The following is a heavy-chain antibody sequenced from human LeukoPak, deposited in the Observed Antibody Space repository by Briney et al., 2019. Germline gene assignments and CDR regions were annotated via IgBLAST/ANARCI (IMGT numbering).Heavy chain of an antibody. CDR1: GFTVSSNY. Sequence: GGSLRLSCAASGFTVSSNYMSWVRQAPGKGLEWVSVIYSGGSTYYADSVKGRFTISRDNSKNTMYLQMISLSAEDTAVYYGESGGGGNREDPYFDYWGQGTLVTVSS. V-gene: IGHV3-53*01. J-gene: IGHJ4*02. CDR3: ESGGGGNREDPYFDY. CDR2: IYSGGST. D-gene: IGHD4-23*01.